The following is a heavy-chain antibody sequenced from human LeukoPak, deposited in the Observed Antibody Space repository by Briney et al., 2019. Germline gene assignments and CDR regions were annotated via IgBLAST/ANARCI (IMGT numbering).Heavy chain of an antibody. CDR2: IYYSGST. CDR1: GGSISGYY. J-gene: IGHJ4*02. Sequence: SETLSLTCTVSGGSISGYYWSWIRQSPGKGLEWIAYIYYSGSTNYNPSLKGRVTISVDTSKNQFSLKLSSVTAADAAVYYCARHLTGTRSLDYWGQGTLVTVSS. D-gene: IGHD1-14*01. CDR3: ARHLTGTRSLDY. V-gene: IGHV4-59*08.